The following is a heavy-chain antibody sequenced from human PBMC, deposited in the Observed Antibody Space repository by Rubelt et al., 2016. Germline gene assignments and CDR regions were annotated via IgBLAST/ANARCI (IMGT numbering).Heavy chain of an antibody. J-gene: IGHJ6*02. Sequence: EVQLVESGGGLVQPGGSLRLSCAASGFTFSNYAMSWVRQAPGKGLEWVSVITGSGATTYYADSVKGRFTISRDNAKNTLYLQMNSLRAEDTAVYYCTRVIYYSNYVWGQGTTVTVSS. CDR1: GFTFSNYA. CDR3: TRVIYYSNYV. V-gene: IGHV3-23*04. CDR2: ITGSGATT. D-gene: IGHD5/OR15-5a*01.